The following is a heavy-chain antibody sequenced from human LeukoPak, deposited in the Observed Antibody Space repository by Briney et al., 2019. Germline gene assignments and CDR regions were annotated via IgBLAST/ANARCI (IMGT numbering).Heavy chain of an antibody. CDR1: GGSISSYY. D-gene: IGHD3-22*01. V-gene: IGHV4-59*12. Sequence: SETLSLTCTVSGGSISSYYWSWIRQPPGKGLEWIGYIYYSGSTNYNPSLKSRVTISVDTSKNQFSLKLSSVTAADTAVYYCARGLRPEKLGHYYDSSGYCPHFDYWGQGTLVTVSS. CDR3: ARGLRPEKLGHYYDSSGYCPHFDY. CDR2: IYYSGST. J-gene: IGHJ4*02.